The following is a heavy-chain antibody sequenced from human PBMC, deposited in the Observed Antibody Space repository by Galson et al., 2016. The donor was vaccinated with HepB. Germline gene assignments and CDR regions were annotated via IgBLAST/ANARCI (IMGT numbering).Heavy chain of an antibody. D-gene: IGHD2-15*01. CDR1: GYTLTELS. Sequence: SVKVSCKVFGYTLTELSMQWVRQAPGKGLEWMGGFDPADGGARFAQSLQGRVTMTEDASTDTAYMELSSLRSEETDMYYCSTHARGYCSGGRWYGALEYWGQGTLVAVSS. J-gene: IGHJ4*02. V-gene: IGHV1-24*01. CDR3: STHARGYCSGGRWYGALEY. CDR2: FDPADGGA.